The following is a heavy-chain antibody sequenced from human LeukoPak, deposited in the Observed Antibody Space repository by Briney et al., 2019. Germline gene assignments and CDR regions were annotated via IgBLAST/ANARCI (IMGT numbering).Heavy chain of an antibody. Sequence: PSETLSLTCTVSGGSISSSSCYWGWIRPPPGTGLEWVGSIYYSGSTYYNPSLKSRVTIPVDTSKTQFSLKLSSVTAADTAVYYCARRRYIAVAGNFDYWGQGTLVTVSS. CDR3: ARRRYIAVAGNFDY. CDR1: GGSISSSSCY. V-gene: IGHV4-39*01. J-gene: IGHJ4*02. CDR2: IYYSGST. D-gene: IGHD6-19*01.